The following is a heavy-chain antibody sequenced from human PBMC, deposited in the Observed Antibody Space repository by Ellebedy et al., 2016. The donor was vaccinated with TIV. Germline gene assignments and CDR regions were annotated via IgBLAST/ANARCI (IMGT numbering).Heavy chain of an antibody. CDR2: IYSSGSG. V-gene: IGHV4-59*01. D-gene: IGHD6-19*01. CDR1: GDSISGYY. Sequence: MPSETLSLTCTVSGDSISGYYWSWIWQSPGKGLEWIGNIYSSGSGEYNPSLKSRVTMSVDTSKTQFSLRLNSVTAADTAVYYCARSGGWYTPYDYWGQGTLVTVSS. J-gene: IGHJ4*02. CDR3: ARSGGWYTPYDY.